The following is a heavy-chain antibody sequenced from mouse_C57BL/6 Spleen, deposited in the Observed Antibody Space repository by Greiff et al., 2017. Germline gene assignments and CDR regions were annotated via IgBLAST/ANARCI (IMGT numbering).Heavy chain of an antibody. CDR3: ARAGSDYAKGD. CDR1: GYAFTNYL. V-gene: IGHV1-54*01. J-gene: IGHJ4*01. Sequence: QVQLQQPGAELVRPGTSVKVSCKASGYAFTNYLIEWVKQRPGQGLEWIGVINPGSGGTNYNEKFKGKATLTADKSSSTAYMQLSSLTSEDSAVYFCARAGSDYAKGDWGQGTSVTVSS. CDR2: INPGSGGT. D-gene: IGHD1-1*01.